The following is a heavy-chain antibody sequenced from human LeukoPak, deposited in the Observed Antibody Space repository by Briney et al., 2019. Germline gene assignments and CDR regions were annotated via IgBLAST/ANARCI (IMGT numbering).Heavy chain of an antibody. Sequence: GASVKVSCKASGYTFTGYYIHWVRQAPGQGLEWMGWINPNSGGTNYAQKFQGRVTMTRDMSTTTVYMELSSLRSDDTAVYYCARGTYFDYWGQGTLVTVSS. J-gene: IGHJ4*02. CDR1: GYTFTGYY. V-gene: IGHV1-2*02. CDR2: INPNSGGT. CDR3: ARGTYFDY.